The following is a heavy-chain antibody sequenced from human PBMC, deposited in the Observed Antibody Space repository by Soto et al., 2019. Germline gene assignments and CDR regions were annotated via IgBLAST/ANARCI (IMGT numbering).Heavy chain of an antibody. V-gene: IGHV3-48*01. CDR2: ISSSSSTI. Sequence: GGSLRLSCAASGFTFSSYSMNWVRQAPGKGLEWVSYISSSSSTIYYADSVKGRFTISRDNAKNSLYLQMNSLRAEDTAVYYCARARIAAAVPYYYYYMDVWGKGTTVTVSS. CDR3: ARARIAAAVPYYYYYMDV. J-gene: IGHJ6*03. D-gene: IGHD6-13*01. CDR1: GFTFSSYS.